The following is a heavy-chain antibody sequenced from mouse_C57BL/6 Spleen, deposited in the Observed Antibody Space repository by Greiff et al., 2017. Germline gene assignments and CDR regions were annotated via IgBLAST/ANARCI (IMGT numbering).Heavy chain of an antibody. CDR3: ARTGGFFDY. Sequence: VQLQQPGAELVKPGASVKLSCKASGYSFTGYWMQWVKQRPGQGLEWIGEIDPSYSYTNYNQKFKGKATFTVDTSSSTAYMQLSSLTSEDAAVYCCARTGGFFDYWGHGTTLTVAS. J-gene: IGHJ2*01. CDR1: GYSFTGYW. V-gene: IGHV1-50*01. CDR2: IDPSYSYT.